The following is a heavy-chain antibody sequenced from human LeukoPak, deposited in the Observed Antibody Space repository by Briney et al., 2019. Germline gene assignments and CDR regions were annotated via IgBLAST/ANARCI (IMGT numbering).Heavy chain of an antibody. CDR3: ARVGVWGSYRDYFDY. CDR2: IYYSGST. Sequence: SETLSLTCTVSGGSISGYYWSWIRQPPGKGLEWIGYIYYSGSTNYNPSLKSRVTISVDTSKNQFSLKLSSVTAADTAVYYCARVGVWGSYRDYFDYWGQGTLVTVSS. CDR1: GGSISGYY. D-gene: IGHD3-16*02. J-gene: IGHJ4*02. V-gene: IGHV4-59*01.